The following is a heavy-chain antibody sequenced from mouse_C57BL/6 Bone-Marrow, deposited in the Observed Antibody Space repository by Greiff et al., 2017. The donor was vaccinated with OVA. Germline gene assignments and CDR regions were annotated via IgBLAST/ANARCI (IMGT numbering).Heavy chain of an antibody. Sequence: VQLQQPGAELVKPGASVKVSCKASGYTFTSYWMHWVKQRPGQGLEWIGRIHPSDSDTNYNQKFKGKATLTVDKSSSTAYMQLSSLTSEDSAVDYCAPLIYYYGSSLWYFDVWGTGTTVTVSS. CDR3: APLIYYYGSSLWYFDV. V-gene: IGHV1-74*01. J-gene: IGHJ1*03. CDR2: IHPSDSDT. CDR1: GYTFTSYW. D-gene: IGHD1-1*01.